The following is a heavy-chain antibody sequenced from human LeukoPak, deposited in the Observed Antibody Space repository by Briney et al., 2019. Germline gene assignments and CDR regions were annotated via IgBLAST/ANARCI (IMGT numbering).Heavy chain of an antibody. CDR2: IIPILGIA. J-gene: IGHJ4*02. D-gene: IGHD5-18*01. CDR1: GGTFSSYA. Sequence: GASVKVSCKASGGTFSSYAISWVRQAPGQGLEWMGRIIPILGIADYAQKFQGRVTITADKSTSTAYMELSSLRSEDTAVYYCASGPFPDTAMARDYWGQGTLVTVSS. CDR3: ASGPFPDTAMARDY. V-gene: IGHV1-69*04.